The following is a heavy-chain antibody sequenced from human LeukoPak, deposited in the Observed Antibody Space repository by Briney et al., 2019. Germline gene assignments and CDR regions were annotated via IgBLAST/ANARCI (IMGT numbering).Heavy chain of an antibody. J-gene: IGHJ5*02. V-gene: IGHV1-18*04. CDR1: GYNFRAYY. CDR3: ARLWFGEWDWFDP. CDR2: IRPMTGDT. Sequence: GASVKVSCKASGYNFRAYYIHWVRQAPGQGLEWLGYIRPMTGDTNYAQKLQGRVTMTTDTSTSTAYMELRSLRSDDTAVYYCARLWFGEWDWFDPWGQGTLVTVSS. D-gene: IGHD3-10*01.